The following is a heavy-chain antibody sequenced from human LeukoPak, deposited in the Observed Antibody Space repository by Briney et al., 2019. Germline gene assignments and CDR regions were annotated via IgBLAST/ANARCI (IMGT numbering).Heavy chain of an antibody. J-gene: IGHJ5*02. CDR2: IIPILGIA. Sequence: SVKVSCKASGGTFSSYAISWVRQAPGQGLEWMGRIIPILGIANYAQKLQGRVTMTTDTSTSTAYMELRSLRSDDTAVYYCARRRYCSSTSCSLGFDPWGQGTLVTVSS. CDR3: ARRRYCSSTSCSLGFDP. CDR1: GGTFSSYA. V-gene: IGHV1-69*04. D-gene: IGHD2-2*01.